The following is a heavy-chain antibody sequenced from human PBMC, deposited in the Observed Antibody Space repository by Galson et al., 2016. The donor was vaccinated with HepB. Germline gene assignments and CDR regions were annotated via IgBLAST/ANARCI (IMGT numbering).Heavy chain of an antibody. J-gene: IGHJ4*02. CDR3: ARSSRRDSRGPLGDCSGSNCYSTDS. CDR2: IIPVSRRP. CDR1: GGAFSNFA. V-gene: IGHV1-69*13. D-gene: IGHD2-15*01. Sequence: SVKVSCKASGGAFSNFAFSWVRQAPGQGLEWVGGIIPVSRRPIYAQKYVGRATISADESTTTAYMHLSRLRSDDTAVYYCARSSRRDSRGPLGDCSGSNCYSTDSWGQGTLVTVSS.